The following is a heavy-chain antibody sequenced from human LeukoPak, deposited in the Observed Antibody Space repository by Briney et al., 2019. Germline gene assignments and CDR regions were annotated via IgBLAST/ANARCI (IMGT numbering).Heavy chain of an antibody. J-gene: IGHJ4*02. V-gene: IGHV3-7*01. Sequence: GGSLRLSCAASGFTFSSYWMSWVRQAPGKGLEWVANIKQDGSEKYYVDSVEGRFTISRDNAKKSLYLQMNSLRAEDTAVYYCATLGATSCFDYWGQGTLVTVSS. D-gene: IGHD1-26*01. CDR2: IKQDGSEK. CDR1: GFTFSSYW. CDR3: ATLGATSCFDY.